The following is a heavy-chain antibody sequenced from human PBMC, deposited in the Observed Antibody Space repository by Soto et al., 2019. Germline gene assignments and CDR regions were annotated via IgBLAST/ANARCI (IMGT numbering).Heavy chain of an antibody. CDR1: GFNVMSYW. J-gene: IGHJ4*02. D-gene: IGHD3-16*01. CDR2: TKEDGSEI. V-gene: IGHV3-7*01. CDR3: ARDIGFDYVN. Sequence: GSLRLSCAVSGFNVMSYWMSWVRQAPGKGLEWVASTKEDGSEIYYLHSVRCRFSISRDSAGNALHLTMNYLSAEDTGVYFCARDIGFDYVNWGQGTLVTVSS.